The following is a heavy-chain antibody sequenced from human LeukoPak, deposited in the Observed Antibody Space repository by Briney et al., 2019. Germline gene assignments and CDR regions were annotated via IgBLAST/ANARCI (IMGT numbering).Heavy chain of an antibody. D-gene: IGHD3-10*01. V-gene: IGHV1-69*13. J-gene: IGHJ4*02. CDR3: ARLAGLWFGESFDY. CDR1: GYTFTSYA. Sequence: ASVKVSCKASGYTFTSYAISWVRQAPGQGLEWMGGIIPIFGTANYAQKFQGRVTITADESTSTAYMELSSLRSEDTAVYYCARLAGLWFGESFDYWGQGTLVTVSS. CDR2: IIPIFGTA.